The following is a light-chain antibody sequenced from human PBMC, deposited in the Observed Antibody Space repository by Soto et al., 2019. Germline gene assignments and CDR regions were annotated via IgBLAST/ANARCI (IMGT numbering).Light chain of an antibody. V-gene: IGKV1-39*01. CDR3: QLSYSTLLT. Sequence: DIQMTQSPSSLSASVGDRVTITCRASQSISSYLNWYQQKPGKAPKLLIYAASSLQSGVPSRFSGSGSGTDFTLTIRSLQPEDFATYYCQLSYSTLLTFGGGTKVEIK. J-gene: IGKJ4*01. CDR1: QSISSY. CDR2: AAS.